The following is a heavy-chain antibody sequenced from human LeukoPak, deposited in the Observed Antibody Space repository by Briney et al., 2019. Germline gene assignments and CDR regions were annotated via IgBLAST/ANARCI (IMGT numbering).Heavy chain of an antibody. D-gene: IGHD3-10*01. CDR3: ARDSDGLLWFGETPPDAFDI. CDR1: GHTFTDYY. Sequence: ASVKISCKVSGHTFTDYYMHWVQQAPGKGLEWMGLVDPEDGETIYAEKFQGRVTITADTSTDTAYMELSSLRSEDTAVYYCARDSDGLLWFGETPPDAFDIWGQGTMVTVSS. CDR2: VDPEDGET. V-gene: IGHV1-69-2*01. J-gene: IGHJ3*02.